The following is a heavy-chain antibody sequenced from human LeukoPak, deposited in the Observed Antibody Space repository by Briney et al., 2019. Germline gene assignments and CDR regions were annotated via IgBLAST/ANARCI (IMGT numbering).Heavy chain of an antibody. D-gene: IGHD3-22*01. CDR3: ARNLYYYDSRGNWFDP. Sequence: ASVKVSCKASGYTFTGYYMHWVRQAPGQGLEWMGWINPNSGGTNYAQKFQGRVTMTRDTSISTAYMELSRLRSDDMAVYYCARNLYYYDSRGNWFDPWGQGTLVTVSS. V-gene: IGHV1-2*02. CDR1: GYTFTGYY. J-gene: IGHJ5*02. CDR2: INPNSGGT.